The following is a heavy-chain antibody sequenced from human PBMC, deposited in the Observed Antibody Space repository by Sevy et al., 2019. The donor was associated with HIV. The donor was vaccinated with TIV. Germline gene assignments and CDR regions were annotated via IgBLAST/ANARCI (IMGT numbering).Heavy chain of an antibody. D-gene: IGHD3-9*01. CDR2: MYSSGST. Sequence: SETLSLTCTVSGGSISSYCWNWIRQPPGKGLEWIGYMYSSGSTNYNPSLKSRVTISVDTSKNQFSLKLNSVTAADTAVYYCAGQKVNYDILTGWNYYGVDVWGQGTTVTVSS. CDR3: AGQKVNYDILTGWNYYGVDV. V-gene: IGHV4-59*01. J-gene: IGHJ6*02. CDR1: GGSISSYC.